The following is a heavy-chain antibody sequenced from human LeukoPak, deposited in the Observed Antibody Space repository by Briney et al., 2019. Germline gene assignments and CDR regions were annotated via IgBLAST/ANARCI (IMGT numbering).Heavy chain of an antibody. CDR1: GYTFTSYA. V-gene: IGHV7-4-1*02. Sequence: GASVKVSCKASGYTFTSYAMNWVRQAPGQGLEWMGWINTNTGNPTYAQGFTGRFVFSLDTSVSTAYLQISSLKAEDTAVYYCARYLVRRIWGPYYYDSSGYYHNDAFDIWGQGTMVTVSS. CDR2: INTNTGNP. D-gene: IGHD3-22*01. J-gene: IGHJ3*02. CDR3: ARYLVRRIWGPYYYDSSGYYHNDAFDI.